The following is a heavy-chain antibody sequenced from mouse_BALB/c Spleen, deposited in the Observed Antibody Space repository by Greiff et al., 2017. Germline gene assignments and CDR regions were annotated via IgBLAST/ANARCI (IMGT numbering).Heavy chain of an antibody. V-gene: IGHV5-6-5*01. Sequence: EVKLVESGGGLVKPGGSLKLSCAASGFTFSSYAMSWVRQTLEKRLEWVASISSGGSTYYPDSVKGRFTISRDNARNILYLQMSSLRSEDTAMYYCARGQGYYYAMDYWGQGTSVTVSS. D-gene: IGHD3-1*01. CDR3: ARGQGYYYAMDY. CDR1: GFTFSSYA. J-gene: IGHJ4*01. CDR2: ISSGGST.